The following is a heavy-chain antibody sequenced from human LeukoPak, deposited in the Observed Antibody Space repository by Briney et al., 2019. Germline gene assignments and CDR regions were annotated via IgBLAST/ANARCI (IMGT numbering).Heavy chain of an antibody. CDR3: ASEGYSSGWSH. V-gene: IGHV1-2*02. CDR1: GYTFTSYD. D-gene: IGHD6-19*01. CDR2: INPNSGGT. J-gene: IGHJ4*02. Sequence: ASVKVSCKASGYTFTSYDISWVRQAPGQGLEWMGWINPNSGGTNYAQKFQGRVTMTRDTSISTAYMELSRLRSDDTAVYYCASEGYSSGWSHWGQGTLVTVSS.